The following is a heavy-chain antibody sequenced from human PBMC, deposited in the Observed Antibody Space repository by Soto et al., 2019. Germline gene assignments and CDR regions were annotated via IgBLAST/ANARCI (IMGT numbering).Heavy chain of an antibody. CDR1: GFTFSGYD. CDR2: ISSSGGTI. J-gene: IGHJ4*02. D-gene: IGHD1-26*01. CDR3: AREDSSDVFDY. Sequence: GGSLRLSCAASGFTFSGYDMNWVRQAPGKGLEWLSYISSSGGTIYYADSPKGRFTVSRDNAKNSLYLQMNSLRAEDTAVYYCAREDSSDVFDYWGQGTLVTVSS. V-gene: IGHV3-48*03.